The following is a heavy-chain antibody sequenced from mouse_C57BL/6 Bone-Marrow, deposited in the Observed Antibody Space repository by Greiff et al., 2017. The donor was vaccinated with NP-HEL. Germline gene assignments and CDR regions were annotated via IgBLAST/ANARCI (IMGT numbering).Heavy chain of an antibody. Sequence: EVQGVESGGGLVQPGGSLSLSCAASGFTLPDYYMSWVRQPPGKALEWLGFIRNKANGYTTEYSASVKGRFTISRDNSQSILYLQMNALRAEDSATYYCARGLPEGFDYWGQGTTLTVSS. CDR1: GFTLPDYY. J-gene: IGHJ2*01. CDR2: IRNKANGYTT. V-gene: IGHV7-3*01. CDR3: ARGLPEGFDY. D-gene: IGHD2-2*01.